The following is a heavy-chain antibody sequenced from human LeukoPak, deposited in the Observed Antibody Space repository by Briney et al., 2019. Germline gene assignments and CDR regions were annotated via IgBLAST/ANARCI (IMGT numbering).Heavy chain of an antibody. CDR2: ISSNGGST. CDR3: VHGPGSGSYYPFDY. D-gene: IGHD3-10*01. Sequence: GGSLRLSCSASGFTFSSYTMHWVRQDPGKGLEYVSAISSNGGSTYYADSVKGRFTISRDNSKNTLYLQMSSLRAEDTAVYYCVHGPGSGSYYPFDYWGQGTLVTVSS. CDR1: GFTFSSYT. J-gene: IGHJ4*02. V-gene: IGHV3-64D*09.